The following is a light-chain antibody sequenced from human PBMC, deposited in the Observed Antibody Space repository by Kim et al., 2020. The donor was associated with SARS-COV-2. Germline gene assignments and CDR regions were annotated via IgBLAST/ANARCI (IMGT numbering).Light chain of an antibody. CDR3: QQYYSTPLT. CDR2: WAS. Sequence: DIVMTQSPDSLAVSLGERATINCKSSQSVLYSSNNKNYLAWYQKKPGQPPRVLIYWASTRESGVPDRFSGSGSGTDFTLTISSLQAEDVAVYFCQQYYSTPLTFGQGTQVEIK. J-gene: IGKJ1*01. V-gene: IGKV4-1*01. CDR1: QSVLYSSNNKNY.